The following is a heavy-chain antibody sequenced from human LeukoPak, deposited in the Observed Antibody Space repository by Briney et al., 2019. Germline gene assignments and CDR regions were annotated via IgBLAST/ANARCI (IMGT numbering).Heavy chain of an antibody. V-gene: IGHV3-30*18. CDR2: ISYDGSNK. CDR1: GFTFSSYG. Sequence: GGSLRLSCAASGFTFSSYGMHWVRQAPGKGLEWVAVISYDGSNKYYADSVKGRFTISRDNSKNTLYLQMNSLRAEDTAVYYCAKDALYGGNGYWGQGTLVTVSS. J-gene: IGHJ4*02. CDR3: AKDALYGGNGY. D-gene: IGHD4-23*01.